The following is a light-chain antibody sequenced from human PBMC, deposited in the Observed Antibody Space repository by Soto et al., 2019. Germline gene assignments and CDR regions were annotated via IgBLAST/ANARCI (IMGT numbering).Light chain of an antibody. CDR1: ISNIGAGFD. CDR3: QSYDSSLSVYV. Sequence: QSVLTQPPSVSGAPGQRVTFSCTGSISNIGAGFDVHWYQQLPGTAPKLLIYGNNNRPSGVPDRFSGSKPGASASLAIAGLEAEDEADYYCQSYDSSLSVYVFGTGTKVTVL. V-gene: IGLV1-40*01. J-gene: IGLJ1*01. CDR2: GNN.